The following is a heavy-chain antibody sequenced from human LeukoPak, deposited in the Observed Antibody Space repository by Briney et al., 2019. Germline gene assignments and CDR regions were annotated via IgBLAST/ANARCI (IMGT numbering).Heavy chain of an antibody. CDR2: IYPGDSET. V-gene: IGHV5-51*01. D-gene: IGHD4-17*01. J-gene: IGHJ3*02. CDR1: GYSFTNYW. Sequence: GESLKISCKGSGYSFTNYWIGWVRQMPGKGLEWMGIIYPGDSETRYSPSFQGQVTISPDKSISTAYLQWSSLKASDTAMYYCAIKTTVTTFDAFDIWGQGTMVTVSS. CDR3: AIKTTVTTFDAFDI.